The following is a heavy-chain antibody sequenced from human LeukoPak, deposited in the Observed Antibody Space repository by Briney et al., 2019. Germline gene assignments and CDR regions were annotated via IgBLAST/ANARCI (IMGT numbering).Heavy chain of an antibody. Sequence: PSKTLSLTCTVSGGSISSGGYYWSWIRQHPGKGLEWIGYIYYSGSTYYNPSLKSRVTISVDTSKNQFSLKLSSVTAADTAVYYCARYSYGLYYFDYWGQGTLVTVSS. CDR3: ARYSYGLYYFDY. J-gene: IGHJ4*02. V-gene: IGHV4-31*03. D-gene: IGHD5-18*01. CDR1: GGSISSGGYY. CDR2: IYYSGST.